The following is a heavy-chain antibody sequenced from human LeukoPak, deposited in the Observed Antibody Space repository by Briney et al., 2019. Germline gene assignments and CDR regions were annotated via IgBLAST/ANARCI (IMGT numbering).Heavy chain of an antibody. J-gene: IGHJ6*03. CDR3: ARGSATIAVAGTHYYMDV. D-gene: IGHD6-19*01. CDR2: ISAYNGNT. Sequence: GASVKVSCKASGGTFSSYAISWVRQAPGQGLEWMGWISAYNGNTNYAQKLQGRVTMTTDTSTSTAYMELRSLRSDDTAVYYCARGSATIAVAGTHYYMDVWGKGTTVTVSS. V-gene: IGHV1-18*01. CDR1: GGTFSSYA.